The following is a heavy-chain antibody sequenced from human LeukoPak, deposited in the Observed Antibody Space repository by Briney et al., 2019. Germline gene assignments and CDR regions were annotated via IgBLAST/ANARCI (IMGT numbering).Heavy chain of an antibody. CDR3: ALPYSGNYYLEDYFDY. Sequence: PGGSLRLSCAASGFTFRSYWMHWVRQAAGKGLVWVSRINSDGRTTSYADSVKGRFTISRDNAKNTLYLQMNSLRAEDTAVYYCALPYSGNYYLEDYFDYWGQGTLVTVSS. D-gene: IGHD1-26*01. CDR2: INSDGRTT. J-gene: IGHJ4*02. V-gene: IGHV3-74*01. CDR1: GFTFRSYW.